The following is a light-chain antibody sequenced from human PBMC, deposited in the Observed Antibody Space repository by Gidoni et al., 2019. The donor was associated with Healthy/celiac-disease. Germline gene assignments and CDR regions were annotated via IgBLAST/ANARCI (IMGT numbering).Light chain of an antibody. CDR1: QSVLYSSNNKNY. CDR3: QQYYSTPRT. J-gene: IGKJ1*01. CDR2: CVS. Sequence: DIVMTQSPDSLAVSLGETATINCKSSQSVLYSSNNKNYLAWYQQKPGQPPKLLIYCVSTRESGVPDRFSGSGSGTDFTLTISSLQAEDGAVYYCQQYYSTPRTFGQGTKVEIK. V-gene: IGKV4-1*01.